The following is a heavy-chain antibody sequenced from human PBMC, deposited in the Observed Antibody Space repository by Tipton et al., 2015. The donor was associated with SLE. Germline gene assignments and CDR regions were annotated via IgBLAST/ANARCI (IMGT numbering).Heavy chain of an antibody. Sequence: TLSLTCTVSGGSISSYYWSWIRQPPGKGLEWIGYIYYSGSTNYNPSLKSRVTISVDTSKNQFSLRLSSVTAADTAVYYCARDLLDSSAFDLWGQGTMVTVSS. D-gene: IGHD5-18*01. V-gene: IGHV4-59*01. CDR3: ARDLLDSSAFDL. CDR2: IYYSGST. J-gene: IGHJ3*01. CDR1: GGSISSYY.